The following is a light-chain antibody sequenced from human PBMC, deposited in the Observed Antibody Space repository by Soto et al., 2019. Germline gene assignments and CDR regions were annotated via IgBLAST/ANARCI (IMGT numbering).Light chain of an antibody. CDR2: DAS. V-gene: IGKV3-15*01. CDR1: QSVASN. Sequence: ETVMTQSPGTLSVSPGERATLSCRASQSVASNLAWYQQRPGQAPRLLIYDASTRATGIPARFSGSGSGTEFTLTVSSLQSEDIAVYYCQEYNDWPPKYTFGRGTKLEIK. J-gene: IGKJ2*01. CDR3: QEYNDWPPKYT.